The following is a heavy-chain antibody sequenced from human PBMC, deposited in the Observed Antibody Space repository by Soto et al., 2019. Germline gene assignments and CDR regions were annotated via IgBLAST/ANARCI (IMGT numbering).Heavy chain of an antibody. V-gene: IGHV1-69*12. CDR2: IIPIFGTA. CDR3: ASSSLDVLLWFGELLSYYYGMDV. CDR1: GGTFSSYA. J-gene: IGHJ6*02. D-gene: IGHD3-10*01. Sequence: QVQLVQSGAEVKKPGSSVKVSCKASGGTFSSYAISWVRQAPGQGLEWMGGIIPIFGTANYAQKFQGRVTIAADESTSTAYMELSSRRSEDTAVYYCASSSLDVLLWFGELLSYYYGMDVWGQGTTVTVSS.